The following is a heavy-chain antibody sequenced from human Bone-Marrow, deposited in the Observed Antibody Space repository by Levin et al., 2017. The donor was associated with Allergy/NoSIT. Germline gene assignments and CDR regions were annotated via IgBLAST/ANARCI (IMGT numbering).Heavy chain of an antibody. V-gene: IGHV3-23*01. Sequence: GESLKISCAASGFTFSSYAMTWVRQTPGKGLEWVSGISGTGDGGNGDSAYYADSVKGRFTISRDKSKRTLYLQMNSLRADDTALYFCAKVRSLSSSWYTADWYFDLWGRGTLVTVSS. CDR1: GFTFSSYA. CDR3: AKVRSLSSSWYTADWYFDL. D-gene: IGHD6-13*01. J-gene: IGHJ2*01. CDR2: ISGTGDGGNGDSA.